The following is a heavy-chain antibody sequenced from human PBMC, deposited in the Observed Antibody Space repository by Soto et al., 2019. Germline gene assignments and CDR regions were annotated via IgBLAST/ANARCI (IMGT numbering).Heavy chain of an antibody. J-gene: IGHJ6*02. Sequence: EVQLLESGGGLVQPGGSLRLSCEASGFTFSSYAMSWVRQAPGKGLDWVSAISGSGGSTYYADSVKGRFTISRDNSKNTLYLQMNSLRAEDTAVYYCAKDKERGPYYYYYGVAVGGQGTTVTVSS. CDR2: ISGSGGST. CDR3: AKDKERGPYYYYYGVAV. V-gene: IGHV3-23*01. D-gene: IGHD1-1*01. CDR1: GFTFSSYA.